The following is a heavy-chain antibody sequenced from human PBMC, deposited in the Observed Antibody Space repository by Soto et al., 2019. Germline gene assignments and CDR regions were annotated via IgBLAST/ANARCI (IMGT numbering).Heavy chain of an antibody. J-gene: IGHJ5*02. V-gene: IGHV5-51*01. Sequence: GESLKISCKGSGYSFTSYWIGWVRQMPGKGLEWMGIIYPGDSDTRYSPSFQGQVTISADKSISTAYLQWSSLKASDTAMYYCARHVTYYYDSSGDSHWFDPWGQGTLVTVSS. CDR3: ARHVTYYYDSSGDSHWFDP. CDR1: GYSFTSYW. CDR2: IYPGDSDT. D-gene: IGHD3-22*01.